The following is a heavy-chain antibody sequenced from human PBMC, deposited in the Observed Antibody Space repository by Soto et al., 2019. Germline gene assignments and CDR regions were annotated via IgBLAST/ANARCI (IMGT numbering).Heavy chain of an antibody. CDR1: GYXFTSYL. V-gene: IGHV5-51*01. CDR3: ARLSSHYEHGMDV. J-gene: IGHJ6*02. CDR2: IYPGDSDT. Sequence: EXLKISCKCSGYXFTSYLLVWVRHMPGKGLEWMGIIYPGDSDTRYSTSFQGQVTISADKSISTAYLQWSSLNASDTDMYYCARLSSHYEHGMDVWGQGTTVTVSS. D-gene: IGHD4-17*01.